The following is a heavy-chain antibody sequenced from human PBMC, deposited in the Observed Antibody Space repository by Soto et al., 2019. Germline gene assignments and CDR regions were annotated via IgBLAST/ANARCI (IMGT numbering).Heavy chain of an antibody. V-gene: IGHV3-23*01. CDR2: ISGSGGST. J-gene: IGHJ4*02. Sequence: GGSLRLSCAASGFTFSSYAMSWVLQAPGKGLEWVSAISGSGGSTYYADSVKGRFTISRDNSKNTLYLQMNSLRAEDTAVYYCAKLGVGATTEYYFDYWGQGTLVTVSS. D-gene: IGHD1-26*01. CDR1: GFTFSSYA. CDR3: AKLGVGATTEYYFDY.